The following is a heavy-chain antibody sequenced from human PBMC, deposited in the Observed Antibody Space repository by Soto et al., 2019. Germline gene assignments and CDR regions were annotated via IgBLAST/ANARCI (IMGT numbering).Heavy chain of an antibody. CDR3: ARFRISPHVKRGLYYFDY. CDR2: ISSSSYI. J-gene: IGHJ4*02. D-gene: IGHD3-3*02. V-gene: IGHV3-21*01. Sequence: PWGSLRISCASSVFTFSSYSMTWVRQAPGKGLDWVSSISSSSYIYYADSVKGRFTISRDNAKNSLYLQMNSLRAEDTAVYYCARFRISPHVKRGLYYFDYWGQGTLVTVSS. CDR1: VFTFSSYS.